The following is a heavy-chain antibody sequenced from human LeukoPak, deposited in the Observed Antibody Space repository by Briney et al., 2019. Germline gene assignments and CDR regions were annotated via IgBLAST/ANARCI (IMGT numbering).Heavy chain of an antibody. CDR3: VRGTRAFDV. J-gene: IGHJ3*01. CDR2: ISSRSRTI. V-gene: IGHV3-48*04. Sequence: GGSLRLSCAASGFIFSSFDFNWVRQAPGKGLEWVSYISSRSRTIYYADSVKGRFTISRDNAQKSLYLQINSLRGDDTALYYCVRGTRAFDVWGQGTMVTVSS. CDR1: GFIFSSFD.